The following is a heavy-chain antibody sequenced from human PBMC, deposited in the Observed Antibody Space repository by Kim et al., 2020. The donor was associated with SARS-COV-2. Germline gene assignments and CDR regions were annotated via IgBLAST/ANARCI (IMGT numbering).Heavy chain of an antibody. J-gene: IGHJ4*02. Sequence: KYYSTSLKTRLTISKDTSKNRVVLTMTNMDPVDTATYYCARVVPAAMFDYWGQGTLVTVSS. D-gene: IGHD2-2*01. V-gene: IGHV2-70*01. CDR2: K. CDR3: ARVVPAAMFDY.